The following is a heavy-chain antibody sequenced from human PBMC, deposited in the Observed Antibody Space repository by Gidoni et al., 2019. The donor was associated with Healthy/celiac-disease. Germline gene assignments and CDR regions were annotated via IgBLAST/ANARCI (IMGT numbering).Heavy chain of an antibody. Sequence: RSLRLSCAASGFTFSSYGMHWVRQAPGKGLEWVAVISYDGSNKYYADSVKGRFTISRDNSKNTLYLQMNSLSAEDTAVYYCARVFEYYGSGTFDYWGQGTLVTVSS. J-gene: IGHJ4*02. CDR1: GFTFSSYG. V-gene: IGHV3-30*03. CDR3: ARVFEYYGSGTFDY. D-gene: IGHD3-10*01. CDR2: ISYDGSNK.